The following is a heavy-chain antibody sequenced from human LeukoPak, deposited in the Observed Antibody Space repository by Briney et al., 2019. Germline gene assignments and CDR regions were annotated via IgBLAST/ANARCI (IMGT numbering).Heavy chain of an antibody. Sequence: ASVTVSCTASGYTFTGYYMHWVRQAPGQGLEWVGWINPNSGGTNYAQKFQGRVTMTRDTSISTAYMGLSRLRSDDTAVYYCARDPGLSSSWYQDAFDIWGQGTMVTVSS. CDR2: INPNSGGT. J-gene: IGHJ3*02. CDR3: ARDPGLSSSWYQDAFDI. D-gene: IGHD6-13*01. CDR1: GYTFTGYY. V-gene: IGHV1-2*02.